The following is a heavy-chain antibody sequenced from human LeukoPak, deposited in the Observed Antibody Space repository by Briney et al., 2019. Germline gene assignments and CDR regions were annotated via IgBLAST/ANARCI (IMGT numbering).Heavy chain of an antibody. D-gene: IGHD3-16*02. CDR1: GCTYTAYY. V-gene: IGHV1-2*02. CDR3: ASQGVIVYWFDP. J-gene: IGHJ5*02. CDR2: INPNSGDT. Sequence: ASVKASCKASGCTYTAYYMQCLRQSPGQRGKGLGWINPNSGDTNYAQKFQGRVTMTRDTYISTAYLELSRLRSDDTAVYYCASQGVIVYWFDPWGQGTLVTVSS.